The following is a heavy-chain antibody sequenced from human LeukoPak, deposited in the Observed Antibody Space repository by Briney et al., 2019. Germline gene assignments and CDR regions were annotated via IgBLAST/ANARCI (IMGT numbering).Heavy chain of an antibody. CDR1: GDSVSSNSAA. V-gene: IGHV6-1*01. CDR2: TYYRAKWYN. D-gene: IGHD3-10*01. Sequence: SQTLSLTCAISGDSVSSNSAAWNWIRQSPSRGLEWLGRTYYRAKWYNDYALSVKSRITINPDTSKNQFSLQLNSVTPEDTAVYYCARGSSKRGIAMIRDIFNIWGQGTMVTVSS. CDR3: ARGSSKRGIAMIRDIFNI. J-gene: IGHJ3*02.